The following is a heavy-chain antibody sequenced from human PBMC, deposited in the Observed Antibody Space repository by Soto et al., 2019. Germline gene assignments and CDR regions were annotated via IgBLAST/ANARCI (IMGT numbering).Heavy chain of an antibody. Sequence: GGSLRLSCAASGFTFSSYAMSWVRQAPGKGLEWVSAISGNGGSTHYADSVKGRFTVSRDNTQNSLFLLMNSLRAEDTAIYYCARDKDWAFDYWGQGTLVTVSS. D-gene: IGHD3-9*01. CDR1: GFTFSSYA. J-gene: IGHJ4*02. CDR2: ISGNGGST. CDR3: ARDKDWAFDY. V-gene: IGHV3-23*01.